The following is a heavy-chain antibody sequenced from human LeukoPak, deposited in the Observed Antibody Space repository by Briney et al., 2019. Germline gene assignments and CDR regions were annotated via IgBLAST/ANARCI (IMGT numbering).Heavy chain of an antibody. CDR3: ARGGGLDV. CDR1: GFTFSSYW. D-gene: IGHD3-16*01. V-gene: IGHV3-7*03. Sequence: GGPLRLSCAASGFTFSSYWMNWARQAPGKGLEWVASINHNGNVNYYVDSVKGRFTISRDNAKNSLYLQMSNLRAEDTAVYFCARGGGLDVWGQGTTVTVSS. J-gene: IGHJ6*02. CDR2: INHNGNVN.